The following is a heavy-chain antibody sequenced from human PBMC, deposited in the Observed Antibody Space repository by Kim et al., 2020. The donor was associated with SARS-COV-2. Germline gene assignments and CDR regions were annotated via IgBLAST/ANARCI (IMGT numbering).Heavy chain of an antibody. CDR2: IIPILGIA. Sequence: SVKVSCKASGGTFSSYAISWVRQAPGQGLEWMGRIIPILGIANYAQKFQGRVTITADKSTSTAYMELSSLRSEDTAVYYCARDVYCSGGSCYYYYGMDVWGQGTTVTVSS. V-gene: IGHV1-69*04. CDR1: GGTFSSYA. D-gene: IGHD2-15*01. CDR3: ARDVYCSGGSCYYYYGMDV. J-gene: IGHJ6*02.